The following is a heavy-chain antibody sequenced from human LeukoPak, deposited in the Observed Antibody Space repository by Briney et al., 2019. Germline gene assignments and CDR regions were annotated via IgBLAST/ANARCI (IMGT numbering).Heavy chain of an antibody. Sequence: PGGSLRLSCAASGFTFSDYYMSWIRQAPGKGLEWVSYISSSGSTIYYADSVKGRFTISRDNAKNSLYLQMNSLRAEDTGVYYCARETEIRGYSGYLIPPYFDYWGQGTLVTVSS. V-gene: IGHV3-11*01. D-gene: IGHD5-12*01. CDR2: ISSSGSTI. J-gene: IGHJ4*02. CDR3: ARETEIRGYSGYLIPPYFDY. CDR1: GFTFSDYY.